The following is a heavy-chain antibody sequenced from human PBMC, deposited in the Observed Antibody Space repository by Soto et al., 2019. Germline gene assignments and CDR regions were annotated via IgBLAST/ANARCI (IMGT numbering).Heavy chain of an antibody. CDR2: INPNSGGT. CDR3: ARALLRYFDRSVGDYYYYGMDV. CDR1: GYTFTGYY. Sequence: QVQLVQSGAEVKKPGASVKVSCKASGYTFTGYYMHWVRQAPGQGLEWMGWINPNSGGTNYAQKFQGGVTMTRDTSISTAYMELSRLRSDDTAVYYCARALLRYFDRSVGDYYYYGMDVWGQGTTVTVSS. J-gene: IGHJ6*02. D-gene: IGHD3-9*01. V-gene: IGHV1-2*02.